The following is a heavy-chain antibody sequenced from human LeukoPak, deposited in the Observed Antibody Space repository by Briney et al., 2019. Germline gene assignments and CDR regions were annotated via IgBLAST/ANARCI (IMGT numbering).Heavy chain of an antibody. Sequence: GGSLRLSCAASGFTVSSNYMSWVRQAPGKGLEWVSVIYSGGTTYYSDSVKGRFTISRDNSKNTLYLQMNNLSAEDTAVYYCARDRGGSRSDCWGQGTLVTVSS. CDR1: GFTVSSNY. CDR2: IYSGGTT. V-gene: IGHV3-66*01. CDR3: ARDRGGSRSDC. D-gene: IGHD6-13*01. J-gene: IGHJ4*02.